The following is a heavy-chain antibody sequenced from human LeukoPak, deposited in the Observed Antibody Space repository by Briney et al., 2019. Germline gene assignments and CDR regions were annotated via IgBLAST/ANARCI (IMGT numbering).Heavy chain of an antibody. CDR1: GFTFSSYD. V-gene: IGHV3-13*01. CDR2: VGTTGHT. J-gene: IGHJ5*02. D-gene: IGHD6-19*01. Sequence: WGSLRLSCVASGFTFSSYDMHWVRQGTGQGLDFVSAVGTTGHTYYAGSVKGRFTISRENAKSSLYLQMNSLRAGDTAVYYCARGRAPKVAGMGNWFDPWGQGTLVTVSS. CDR3: ARGRAPKVAGMGNWFDP.